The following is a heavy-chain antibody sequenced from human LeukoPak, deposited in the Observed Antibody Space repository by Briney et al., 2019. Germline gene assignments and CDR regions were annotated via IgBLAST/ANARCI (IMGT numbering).Heavy chain of an antibody. CDR2: MNPNSGNT. Sequence: ASVKVSCKASGGTFSRYTISWVRQAAGQGLEWMGWMNPNSGNTGYAQKFQGRVTMTRNTSISTAYMELSSLRSEDTAVYYCARVYGSGWYYHYYYYMDVWGKGTTVTVSS. CDR3: ARVYGSGWYYHYYYYMDV. V-gene: IGHV1-8*01. J-gene: IGHJ6*03. CDR1: GGTFSRYT. D-gene: IGHD6-19*01.